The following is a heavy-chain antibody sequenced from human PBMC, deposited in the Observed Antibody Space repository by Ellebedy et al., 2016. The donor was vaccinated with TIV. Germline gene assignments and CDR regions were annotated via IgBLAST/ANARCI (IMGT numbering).Heavy chain of an antibody. Sequence: MPSETLSLTCTVSGGSVSIGDYYWNWIRQPPGKGLEWIGYIYYSGTTNYNPSLKSRVTISVDTSKDQFSLKLMSVTAADTAVYYCARDPGDGGFDYWGQGTLVTVSS. CDR3: ARDPGDGGFDY. J-gene: IGHJ4*02. V-gene: IGHV4-61*08. CDR2: IYYSGTT. CDR1: GGSVSIGDYY. D-gene: IGHD7-27*01.